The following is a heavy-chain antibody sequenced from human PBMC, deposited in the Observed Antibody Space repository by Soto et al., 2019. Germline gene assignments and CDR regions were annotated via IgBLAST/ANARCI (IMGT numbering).Heavy chain of an antibody. D-gene: IGHD3-22*01. V-gene: IGHV1-69*13. CDR2: IIPIFGTA. J-gene: IGHJ4*02. CDR3: ASGLHYYDSSGYYYVFGPHRFDY. Sequence: ASVKVSCKASGGTFSSYAISWVRQAPGQGLEWMGGIIPIFGTANYAQKFQGRVTITADESTSTAYMELSSLRSEDTAVYYCASGLHYYDSSGYYYVFGPHRFDYWGQGTLVTVSS. CDR1: GGTFSSYA.